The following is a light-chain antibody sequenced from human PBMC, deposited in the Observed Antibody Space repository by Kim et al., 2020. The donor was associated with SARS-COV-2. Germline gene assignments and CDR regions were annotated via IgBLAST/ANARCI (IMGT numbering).Light chain of an antibody. J-gene: IGKJ4*01. V-gene: IGKV1-33*01. Sequence: DIQMTQSPSSLSASVGDRVTITCQASQDIRNYLHWYQHKPGKAPKLLIYYASNLETGVPSRFSGSGSGTDFTFTISSLQPEDIATYYCQQYDSLPLLTFGGGTKVDIK. CDR2: YAS. CDR3: QQYDSLPLLT. CDR1: QDIRNY.